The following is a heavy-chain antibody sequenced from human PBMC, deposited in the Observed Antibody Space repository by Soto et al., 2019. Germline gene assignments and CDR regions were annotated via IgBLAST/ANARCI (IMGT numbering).Heavy chain of an antibody. J-gene: IGHJ4*02. D-gene: IGHD3-16*01. CDR3: ARDGGGWLDY. CDR2: ISYDGSNK. V-gene: IGHV3-30-3*01. CDR1: GFTFSSYA. Sequence: GGSLRLSCAASGFTFSSYAMHWVRQAPGKGLEWVAVISYDGSNKYYADSVKGRFTISRDNSKNTLYLQMNSLRAEDTAVYYCARDGGGWLDYWGQGTLVTVSS.